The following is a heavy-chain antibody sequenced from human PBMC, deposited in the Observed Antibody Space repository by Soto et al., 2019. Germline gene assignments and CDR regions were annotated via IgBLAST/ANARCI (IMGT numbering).Heavy chain of an antibody. J-gene: IGHJ4*02. CDR1: GGSISSGGYY. D-gene: IGHD3-9*01. V-gene: IGHV4-31*01. CDR3: ARGVASDIVTGYYHNSSDY. CDR2: IYYSGST. Sequence: QVQLQESGPGLVKPSQTLSLTCTVSGGSISSGGYYWSFISQHPGKGLEWVGYIYYSGSTYYNPSLKSLVTLSVDTSKNRFSLELSSVTAADTAVYYCARGVASDIVTGYYHNSSDYWGQGTLVTVSS.